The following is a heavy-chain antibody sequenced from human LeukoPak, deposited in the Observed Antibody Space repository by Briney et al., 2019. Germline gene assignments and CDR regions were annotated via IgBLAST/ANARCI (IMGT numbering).Heavy chain of an antibody. D-gene: IGHD5-24*01. CDR2: ISFSGDNS. CDR1: GFNFRDAA. CDR3: AKDIQLSI. V-gene: IGHV3-23*01. Sequence: GGSLRLSCAASGFNFRDAAMTWVRQAPGKGLEWVSLISFSGDNSYYADSVKGRFTISRDNSKNTLSLQMNSLRVEDTAIYYCAKDIQLSIWGLGTMVTVSS. J-gene: IGHJ3*02.